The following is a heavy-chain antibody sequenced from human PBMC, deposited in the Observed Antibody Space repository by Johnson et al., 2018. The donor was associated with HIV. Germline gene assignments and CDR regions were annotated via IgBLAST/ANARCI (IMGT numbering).Heavy chain of an antibody. D-gene: IGHD2-2*02. V-gene: IGHV3-30*14. J-gene: IGHJ3*02. Sequence: QVQLVESGGGVVQPGRSLRLSCAASGFTFSQFAMHWVRQAPGKGLEWVAIISYDGTKKYYADSVRGRFIISRDNSKNTLYLQMNSLRAEDTAVYYCARRYCSSTSCYKGRAFDIWGQGTMVTVSS. CDR2: ISYDGTKK. CDR3: ARRYCSSTSCYKGRAFDI. CDR1: GFTFSQFA.